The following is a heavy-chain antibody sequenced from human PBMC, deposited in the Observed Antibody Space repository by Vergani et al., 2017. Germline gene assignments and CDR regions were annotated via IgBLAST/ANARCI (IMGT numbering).Heavy chain of an antibody. V-gene: IGHV4-39*01. CDR1: GDSIISRSYY. CDR2: IYNSRNG. D-gene: IGHD3-16*01. CDR3: ASGKYYSDSTSHFRGRYFDV. Sequence: QMQLQESGPGLVKASETLSLTCTVSGDSIISRSYYWGWIRQLPGKGLVWIGSIYNSRNGDSSSSLKSRVTISADTSKNQFSLRLTSVTAADTAVYYCASGKYYSDSTSHFRGRYFDVWGRGTLVTVPS. J-gene: IGHJ2*01.